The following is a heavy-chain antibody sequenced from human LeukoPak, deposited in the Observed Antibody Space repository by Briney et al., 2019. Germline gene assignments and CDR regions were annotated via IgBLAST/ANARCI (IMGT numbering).Heavy chain of an antibody. V-gene: IGHV4-34*01. CDR1: GGSISSYY. D-gene: IGHD2-2*01. Sequence: PSETLSLTCTVSGGSISSYYWSWIRQPAGKGLEWIGEINHSGSTNYNPSLKSRVTISVDTSKNQFSLKLSSVTAADTAVYYCARSTEDIVVVPAAIGDYWGQGTLVTVSS. CDR2: INHSGST. J-gene: IGHJ4*02. CDR3: ARSTEDIVVVPAAIGDY.